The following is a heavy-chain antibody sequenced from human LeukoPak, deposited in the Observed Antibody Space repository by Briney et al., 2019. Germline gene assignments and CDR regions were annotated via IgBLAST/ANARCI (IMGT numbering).Heavy chain of an antibody. D-gene: IGHD7-27*01. J-gene: IGHJ4*02. CDR1: GGSISTSNYY. CDR3: ARVDKTGDLRDY. Sequence: SETLSLTCTVSGGSISTSNYYWGWIRQPPGKGLEWIGSIYHSGSTYYNPSLKSRVTISVDTSKNQFSLKLSSVTAADTAVYYCARVDKTGDLRDYWGQGTLVTVSS. V-gene: IGHV4-39*07. CDR2: IYHSGST.